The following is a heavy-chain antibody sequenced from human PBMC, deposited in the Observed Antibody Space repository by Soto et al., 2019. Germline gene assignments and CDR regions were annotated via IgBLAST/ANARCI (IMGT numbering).Heavy chain of an antibody. D-gene: IGHD1-26*01. Sequence: GGSLRLSCAASGFTVSNNYMTWVRQAPGKGLEWVSVMYSGGTATSYADPVKGRFTVSRDNSKNTVSLQLDSLKAYDTAVYYCARGVPVGAIGRFYFDSWGQGTLVTVSS. J-gene: IGHJ4*02. V-gene: IGHV3-53*01. CDR2: MYSGGTAT. CDR3: ARGVPVGAIGRFYFDS. CDR1: GFTVSNNY.